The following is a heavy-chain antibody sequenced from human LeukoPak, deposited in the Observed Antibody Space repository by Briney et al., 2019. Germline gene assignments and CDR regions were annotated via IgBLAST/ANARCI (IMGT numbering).Heavy chain of an antibody. CDR1: GGSIRSYY. CDR2: IYTTGTT. CDR3: ARQGYTAAYYFLDF. J-gene: IGHJ4*02. D-gene: IGHD2/OR15-2a*01. V-gene: IGHV4-4*07. Sequence: SETLSLSCDVSGGSIRSYYWGWVRQPAGKGLEWIGRIYTTGTTDFNPSLKSRLTMSVDTSKNQFSLNLTSVTAADTAVYFCARQGYTAAYYFLDFWSPGTLVTVSS.